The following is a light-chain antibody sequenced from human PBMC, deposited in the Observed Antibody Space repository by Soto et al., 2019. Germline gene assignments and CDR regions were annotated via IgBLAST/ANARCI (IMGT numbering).Light chain of an antibody. Sequence: QSALTQPASVSGSPGQAVTISYTGTSSDVGGYNYVSWYQQHPGKAPKLMIYEVSSRPSGVSNRFSGSKSGNTASLTISGLQAEDEADYYCSSFTSSSYPYVFGTGTKVTVL. CDR3: SSFTSSSYPYV. CDR1: SSDVGGYNY. CDR2: EVS. J-gene: IGLJ1*01. V-gene: IGLV2-14*01.